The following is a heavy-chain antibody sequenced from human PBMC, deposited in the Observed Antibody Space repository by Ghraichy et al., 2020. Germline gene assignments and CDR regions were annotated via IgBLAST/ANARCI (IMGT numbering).Heavy chain of an antibody. D-gene: IGHD3-3*01. CDR3: ARTDYDFWSGYFNYYHYYMDV. J-gene: IGHJ6*03. Sequence: ASVKVSCKASGYTFTSYDINWVRQATGQGLEWMGWMNPNSGNTGYAQKFQGRVTMTRNTSISTAYMELSSLRSEDTAVYYCARTDYDFWSGYFNYYHYYMDVWGKGTTVTVSS. CDR1: GYTFTSYD. CDR2: MNPNSGNT. V-gene: IGHV1-8*01.